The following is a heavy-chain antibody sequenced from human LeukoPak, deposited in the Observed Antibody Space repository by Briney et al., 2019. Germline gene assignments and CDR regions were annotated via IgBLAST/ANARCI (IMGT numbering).Heavy chain of an antibody. V-gene: IGHV2-5*02. D-gene: IGHD4-17*01. Sequence: SGPTLMNPTQTLTLPRSLSGFSLSTRGLRVGWIRQPPIEAPEWLAMLYWDDNYLFSPSLRRRLTITKDTSKNQVVFTMPNMDPVDTATYYCAHYGDYRFMYYFDYWGQGTLVTVSS. CDR3: AHYGDYRFMYYFDY. J-gene: IGHJ4*02. CDR2: LYWDDNY. CDR1: GFSLSTRGLR.